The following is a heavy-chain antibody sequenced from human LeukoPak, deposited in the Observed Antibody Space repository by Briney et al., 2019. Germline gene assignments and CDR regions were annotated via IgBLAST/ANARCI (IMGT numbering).Heavy chain of an antibody. CDR3: ARTGAYGDYIDC. CDR1: GYTFTGYY. CDR2: IIPNSGGT. J-gene: IGHJ4*02. V-gene: IGHV1-2*02. D-gene: IGHD4-17*01. Sequence: ASVNVSCKPSGYTFTGYYMHWVRQAPGQGLEWMGWIIPNSGGTNYAQKFQGRVTMNRDTSSSTAYLELSRLRSDDTAVYYCARTGAYGDYIDCWGQGSLVTV.